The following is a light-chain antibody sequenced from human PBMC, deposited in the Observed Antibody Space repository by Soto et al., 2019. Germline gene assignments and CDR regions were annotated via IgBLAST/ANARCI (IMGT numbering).Light chain of an antibody. J-gene: IGLJ3*02. V-gene: IGLV2-18*02. CDR3: SSYTSSSIPKV. Sequence: QSALTQPPSVSGSPGQSVTISCTGTSSDVGSYNRVSWYQQPPGTAPKLMIYEVSNRPSGVSNRFSGSKSGNTASLTISGLQAEDEADYYCSSYTSSSIPKVFGGGTKVTVL. CDR1: SSDVGSYNR. CDR2: EVS.